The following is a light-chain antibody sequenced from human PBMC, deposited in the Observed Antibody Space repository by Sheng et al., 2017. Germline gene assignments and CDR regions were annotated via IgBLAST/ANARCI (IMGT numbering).Light chain of an antibody. V-gene: IGLV1-51*01. J-gene: IGLJ2*01. Sequence: QSVLTQPPSVSAAPGQKVTISCSGSGSNIGNNHVSWYQHLPGRAPKLLIYDDNQRPSGIPDRFSGSRSGTSASLAISGLQSGDEADYYCAPWDDSLNGVVFGGGTKLTVL. CDR1: GSNIGNNH. CDR3: APWDDSLNGVV. CDR2: DDN.